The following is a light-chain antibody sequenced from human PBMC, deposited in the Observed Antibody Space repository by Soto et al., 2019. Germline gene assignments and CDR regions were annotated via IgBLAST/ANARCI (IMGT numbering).Light chain of an antibody. J-gene: IGKJ1*01. CDR1: QSVSSRY. Sequence: EMVLTQSPGTLSLSPGERATLSCRASQSVSSRYIAWYQQKPGQAPRLLISGASTRATGFPDRFSGSGSGTDFTLTISRLEPEDFAVYYCQQYGNSRWTFGQGTKVEIK. CDR3: QQYGNSRWT. CDR2: GAS. V-gene: IGKV3-20*01.